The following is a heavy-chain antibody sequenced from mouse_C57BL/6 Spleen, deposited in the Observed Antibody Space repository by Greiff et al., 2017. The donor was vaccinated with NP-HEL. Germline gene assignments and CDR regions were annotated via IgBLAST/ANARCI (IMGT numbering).Heavy chain of an antibody. CDR3: ARYYYGSSQYYFDY. CDR2: IYPRSGNT. Sequence: VQLKESGAELARPGASVKLSCKASGYTFTSYGISWVKQRTGQGLEWIGEIYPRSGNTYYNEKFKGKATLTADKSSSTAYMELRSLTSEDSAVYFCARYYYGSSQYYFDYWGQGTTLTVSS. J-gene: IGHJ2*01. D-gene: IGHD1-1*01. CDR1: GYTFTSYG. V-gene: IGHV1-81*01.